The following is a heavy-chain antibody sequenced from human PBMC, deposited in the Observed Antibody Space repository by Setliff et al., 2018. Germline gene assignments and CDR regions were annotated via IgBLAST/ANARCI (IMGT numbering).Heavy chain of an antibody. CDR2: IKQDGSEK. Sequence: GGSLRLSCAASGFTFSSYWMSWVSQAPGKGLEWVANIKQDGSEKYYVDSVKGRFTISRDNAKNSLYLQMNSLRAEDTAVYYCARDHVYGSQYYYYYYGMDVWGQGTTVTVSS. CDR3: ARDHVYGSQYYYYYYGMDV. D-gene: IGHD3-10*01. CDR1: GFTFSSYW. V-gene: IGHV3-7*01. J-gene: IGHJ6*02.